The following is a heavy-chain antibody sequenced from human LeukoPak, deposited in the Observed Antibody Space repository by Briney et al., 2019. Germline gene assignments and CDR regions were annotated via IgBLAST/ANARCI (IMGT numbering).Heavy chain of an antibody. J-gene: IGHJ3*02. D-gene: IGHD5-24*01. CDR2: IIPILGIA. V-gene: IGHV1-69*04. Sequence: SVKVSCKASGGTFSSYAISWVRQAPGQGLEWMGRIIPILGIANYAQKFQGRVTITADKSTSTAYMELSSLRSEDTAVYYCARGVRPMAKMTGDAFDIWGQGTMVTVSS. CDR1: GGTFSSYA. CDR3: ARGVRPMAKMTGDAFDI.